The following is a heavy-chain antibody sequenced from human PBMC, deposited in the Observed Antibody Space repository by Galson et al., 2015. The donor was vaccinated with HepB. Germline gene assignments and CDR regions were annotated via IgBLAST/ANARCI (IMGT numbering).Heavy chain of an antibody. V-gene: IGHV6-1*01. CDR3: ARSTGDLDY. CDR2: TYYRSKWYN. CDR1: GDSVSSHSAA. D-gene: IGHD7-27*01. Sequence: CAISGDSVSSHSAAWNWIRQSPSRGLEWLGRTYYRSKWYNGYAISVKGRITISPDTSRNQFSLHLNSVTPEDTAVYYCARSTGDLDYWGQGTLVTVSS. J-gene: IGHJ4*02.